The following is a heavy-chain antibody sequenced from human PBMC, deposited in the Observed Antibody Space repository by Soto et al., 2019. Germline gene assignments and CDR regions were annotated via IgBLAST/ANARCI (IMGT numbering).Heavy chain of an antibody. J-gene: IGHJ6*02. Sequence: QVQLVESGGGVVQPGRSLRLSCAASGFTFSNYGMHWVRQAPGKGLEWVAVIWYAGTNKYYADSAKGRFTISRDNSKNTLYLQMNSLRAEDTAVYYCARDQAAAPTLDYYFGMDVWGQGTTVTVSS. V-gene: IGHV3-33*01. CDR3: ARDQAAAPTLDYYFGMDV. CDR1: GFTFSNYG. CDR2: IWYAGTNK. D-gene: IGHD6-13*01.